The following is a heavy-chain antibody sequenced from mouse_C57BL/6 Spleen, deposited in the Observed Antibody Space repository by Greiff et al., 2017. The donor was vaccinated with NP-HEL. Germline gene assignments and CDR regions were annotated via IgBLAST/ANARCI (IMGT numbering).Heavy chain of an antibody. D-gene: IGHD1-1*01. J-gene: IGHJ2*01. CDR1: GYTFTDYY. V-gene: IGHV1-26*01. CDR2: INPNNGGT. Sequence: EVQLQQSGPELVKPGASVKISCKASGYTFTDYYMNWVKQSHGKSLEWIGDINPNNGGTSYNQKFKGKATLTVDKSSSTAYMELRSLTSEDSAVYYCARSDYGSSNYFDYWGQGTTLTVSS. CDR3: ARSDYGSSNYFDY.